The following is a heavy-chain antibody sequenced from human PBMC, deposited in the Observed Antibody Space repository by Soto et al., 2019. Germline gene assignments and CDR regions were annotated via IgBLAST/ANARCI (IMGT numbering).Heavy chain of an antibody. Sequence: GGSLRLSCVASAFTFNNFPMHWVRQAPGKGLQWLAPITTTSTYKYYADSVKGRFSISRDNAKNSLYLELTNLRSEDTAVYYCAREKCSSTSCNHGMDVWGLGTTVTVS. CDR3: AREKCSSTSCNHGMDV. V-gene: IGHV3-21*01. D-gene: IGHD2-2*01. J-gene: IGHJ6*02. CDR2: ITTTSTYK. CDR1: AFTFNNFP.